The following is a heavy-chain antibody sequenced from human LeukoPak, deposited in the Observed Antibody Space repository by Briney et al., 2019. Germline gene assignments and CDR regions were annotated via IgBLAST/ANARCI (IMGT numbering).Heavy chain of an antibody. CDR3: ARVVGLTGYSSNWYSGYYYYMDV. CDR2: IIPIFGTT. Sequence: SVKVSCKAPGYTFTSYGISWVRQTPGQGLEWMGGIIPIFGTTNYAQKFQDRVTITADKSTSTAYMKLSSLRSEDTAVYYCARVVGLTGYSSNWYSGYYYYMDVWGKGTTVNV. V-gene: IGHV1-69*06. CDR1: GYTFTSYG. D-gene: IGHD6-13*01. J-gene: IGHJ6*03.